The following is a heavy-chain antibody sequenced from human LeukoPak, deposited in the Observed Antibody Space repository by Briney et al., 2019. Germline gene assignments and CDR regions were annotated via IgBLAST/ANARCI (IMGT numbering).Heavy chain of an antibody. CDR3: ARIGSAAFTDY. Sequence: GGSLRLSCVASGFTFSSYAMSWVRQAPGKGLEWVSATRGSGGSTYYADSVKGRFTISRDNSKNTLYLQMNSLRAEDTAVYYCARIGSAAFTDYWGQGALVTVSS. CDR1: GFTFSSYA. CDR2: TRGSGGST. D-gene: IGHD3-3*02. V-gene: IGHV3-23*01. J-gene: IGHJ4*02.